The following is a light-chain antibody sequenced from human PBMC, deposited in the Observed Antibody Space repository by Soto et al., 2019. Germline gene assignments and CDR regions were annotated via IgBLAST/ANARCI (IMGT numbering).Light chain of an antibody. CDR2: GPS. J-gene: IGKJ1*01. CDR3: KQYGSSPPWT. V-gene: IGKV3-20*01. Sequence: DIVLTQSAGNLCLSPGEGDSLXCRASQSLSSRYPAWYQRQPGKAPTLLXXGPSSRATGIQERFIGSGSGRDFTLNISRLEPADFAVYYCKQYGSSPPWTFGQGTKVDIK. CDR1: QSLSSRY.